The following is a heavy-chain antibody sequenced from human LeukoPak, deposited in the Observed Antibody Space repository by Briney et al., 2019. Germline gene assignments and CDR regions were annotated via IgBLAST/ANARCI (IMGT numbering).Heavy chain of an antibody. D-gene: IGHD7-27*01. Sequence: GESLKISCKGSGYSFNSYWIAWVRQMPGKGLEWMGIIYPGDSNIKYSPSFEGQVTISTDESINTVYLQWSSLKASDTAIYYCARENWGSGDYWGQGTLVTVSS. J-gene: IGHJ4*02. CDR3: ARENWGSGDY. CDR1: GYSFNSYW. V-gene: IGHV5-51*01. CDR2: IYPGDSNI.